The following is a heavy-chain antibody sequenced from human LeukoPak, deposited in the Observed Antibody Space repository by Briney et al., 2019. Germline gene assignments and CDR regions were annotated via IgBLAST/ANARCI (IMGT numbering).Heavy chain of an antibody. V-gene: IGHV4-59*01. CDR3: ARSLSSSWYVGSRSEKSRSNFDY. Sequence: KASETLSLTCTVSGGSISSYYWSWIRQPPGKGLEWIGYIYYSGSTNYNPSLKSRVTISVDTSKNQFSLKLSSVTAADTAVYYCARSLSSSWYVGSRSEKSRSNFDYWGQGTLVTVSS. D-gene: IGHD6-13*01. J-gene: IGHJ4*02. CDR1: GGSISSYY. CDR2: IYYSGST.